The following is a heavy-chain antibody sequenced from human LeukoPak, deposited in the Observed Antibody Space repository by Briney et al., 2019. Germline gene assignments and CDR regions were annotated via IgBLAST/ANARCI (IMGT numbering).Heavy chain of an antibody. CDR1: GFTFSSYG. V-gene: IGHV3-23*01. D-gene: IGHD1-26*01. CDR3: AKTRSYAPSDY. J-gene: IGHJ4*02. CDR2: ISGSGGST. Sequence: GGTLRLSCAASGFTFSSYGMSWVRQAPGKGLEWVSAISGSGGSTYYADSVKGRFTISRDNSKNTLYLQMNSLRAEDTAVYYCAKTRSYAPSDYWGQGTLVTVSS.